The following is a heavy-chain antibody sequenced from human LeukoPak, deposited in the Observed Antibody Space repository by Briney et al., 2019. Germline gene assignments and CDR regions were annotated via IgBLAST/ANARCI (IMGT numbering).Heavy chain of an antibody. J-gene: IGHJ4*02. CDR1: GGIFSTYA. CDR2: IIPVFDTT. V-gene: IGHV1-69*05. CDR3: ARSSERQTDPIVGYGFFGL. D-gene: IGHD3-3*01. Sequence: GASVKVSCKASGGIFSTYALSWVRQAPGQGLEWMGGIIPVFDTTNYAQKFQGRVTVTTDESASIAYMELSSLRTEDTAVYYCARSSERQTDPIVGYGFFGLWGQGNLVTVSS.